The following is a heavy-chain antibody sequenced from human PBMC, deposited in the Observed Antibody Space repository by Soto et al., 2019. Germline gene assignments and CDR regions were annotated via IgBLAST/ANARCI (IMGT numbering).Heavy chain of an antibody. CDR1: GGSISSGDYY. V-gene: IGHV4-30-4*01. CDR2: IYYSGST. D-gene: IGHD3-10*01. J-gene: IGHJ6*03. CDR3: ARRGNYYYMDV. Sequence: SETLSLTCTVSGGSISSGDYYWSWIRQPPGKGLEWIGYIYYSGSTYYNPSLKSRVTISVDTSKNQFSLKLSSVTAADTAVYYCARRGNYYYMDVWGKGTTVTVSS.